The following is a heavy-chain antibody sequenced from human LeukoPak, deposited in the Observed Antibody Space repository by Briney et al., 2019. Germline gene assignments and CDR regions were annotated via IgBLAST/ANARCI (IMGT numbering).Heavy chain of an antibody. CDR1: GFTFSSYA. CDR3: ARLAARLEGFDY. Sequence: GGSLRLSCAASGFTFSSYAMSWVRQAPGKGLEWVSAISGSGGSTYYADPVKGRFTISRDNSKNTLYLQMNSLRAEDTAVYYCARLAARLEGFDYWGQGTLVTVSS. D-gene: IGHD6-6*01. CDR2: ISGSGGST. J-gene: IGHJ4*02. V-gene: IGHV3-23*01.